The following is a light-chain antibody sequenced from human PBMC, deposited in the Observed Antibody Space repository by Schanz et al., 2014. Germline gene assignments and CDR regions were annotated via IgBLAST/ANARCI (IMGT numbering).Light chain of an antibody. CDR3: ATWDDSLSALV. CDR2: ENI. V-gene: IGLV1-44*01. CDR1: SSNIGSNP. J-gene: IGLJ2*01. Sequence: QSVLTQPPSASGTPGQSVTISCSGSSSNIGSNPVNWYQQVPGTAPKLLIYENIQRPSGVPVRFSGSKSGTSASLAISGLQSVDEANYYCATWDDSLSALVFGGGTKLTVL.